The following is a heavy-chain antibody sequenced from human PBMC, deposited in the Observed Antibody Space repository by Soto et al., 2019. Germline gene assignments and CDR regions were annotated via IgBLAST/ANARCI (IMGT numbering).Heavy chain of an antibody. CDR1: GGTFSSYA. D-gene: IGHD6-6*01. V-gene: IGHV1-69*06. Sequence: SVKLSCTASGGTFSSYAISWVRQAPGQGLEWMGGIIPIFGTANYAQKFQGRVTITADKSTSTAYMELSSLRSEDTAVYYCARNDEYSSSSQNYYYGMDVWGQGTTVTVSS. CDR3: ARNDEYSSSSQNYYYGMDV. J-gene: IGHJ6*02. CDR2: IIPIFGTA.